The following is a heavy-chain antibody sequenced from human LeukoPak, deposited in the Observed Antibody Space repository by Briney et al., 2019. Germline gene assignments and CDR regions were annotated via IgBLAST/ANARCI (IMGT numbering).Heavy chain of an antibody. J-gene: IGHJ3*02. CDR1: GFTFSSYW. CDR2: INSDGSST. D-gene: IGHD4-23*01. CDR3: ARDMIDYGGNYAFDI. V-gene: IGHV3-74*01. Sequence: GGSLRLSCAASGFTFSSYWMHWVRQAPGKGLVWVSRINSDGSSTSYADSVKGRFTISRDNAKNTLYLQMNSLRAEDTAVYYCARDMIDYGGNYAFDIWGQGTMVTVSS.